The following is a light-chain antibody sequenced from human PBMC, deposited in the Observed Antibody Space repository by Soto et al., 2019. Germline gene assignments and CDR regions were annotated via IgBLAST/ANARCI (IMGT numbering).Light chain of an antibody. CDR2: GAS. J-gene: IGKJ5*01. CDR1: QSVSSSY. V-gene: IGKV3D-20*02. Sequence: EIVLNKSPGALSLSTGERATLSCRASQSVSSSYLAWYQQKPGQAPRLLIYGASSRATGIPDRFSGSGSETDFTLTISCLEPEDFTLYYCQHPSFLPLPFGQGARLAI. CDR3: QHPSFLPLP.